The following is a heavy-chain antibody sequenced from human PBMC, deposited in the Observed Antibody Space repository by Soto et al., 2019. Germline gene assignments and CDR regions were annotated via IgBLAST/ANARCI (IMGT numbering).Heavy chain of an antibody. D-gene: IGHD1-1*01. J-gene: IGHJ6*03. CDR2: IKGDETTT. Sequence: EVQLVESGGGLIQPGGSLRLSCAASGFSFSDYWIHWVRQVPGKGLVWVSRIKGDETTTNYADFVKGRFTISRDNAKNTVFLQMNSLRVEDTAVYYCARGGWKAYHMDVWGKGATVSVSS. CDR1: GFSFSDYW. CDR3: ARGGWKAYHMDV. V-gene: IGHV3-74*01.